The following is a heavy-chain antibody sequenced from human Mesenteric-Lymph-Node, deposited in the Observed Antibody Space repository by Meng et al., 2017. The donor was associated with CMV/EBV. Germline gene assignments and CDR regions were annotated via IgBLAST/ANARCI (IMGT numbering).Heavy chain of an antibody. CDR2: FNPSGGST. V-gene: IGHV1-46*01. CDR1: GYTFTSYY. CDR3: ARGSGSWAYDFDY. Sequence: ASVKVSCKASGYTFTSYYMHWVRQAPGQGLEWMGIFNPSGGSTNYAQKFQGRVTMTKDTSTSTVYMEVISLRSEDTAVYYCARGSGSWAYDFDYWGQGTLVTVSS. J-gene: IGHJ4*02. D-gene: IGHD6-13*01.